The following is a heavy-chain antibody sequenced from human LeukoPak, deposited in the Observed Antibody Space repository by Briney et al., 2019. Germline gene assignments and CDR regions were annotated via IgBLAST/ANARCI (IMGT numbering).Heavy chain of an antibody. V-gene: IGHV3-74*01. CDR1: GFTFSTYW. CDR3: ARVDPTGDGYNCFDS. CDR2: INTDGSSS. D-gene: IGHD5-24*01. Sequence: GESLRLSCAASGFTFSTYWMHWVRQAPGKGLLWVARINTDGSSSLYADSVKGRFTISRDNAKSTLYLQMDSLRPEDTAVYYCARVDPTGDGYNCFDSWGQGTLVTVSS. J-gene: IGHJ4*02.